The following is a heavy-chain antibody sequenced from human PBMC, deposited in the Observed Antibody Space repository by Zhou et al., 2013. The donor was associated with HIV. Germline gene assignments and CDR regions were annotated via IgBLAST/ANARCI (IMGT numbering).Heavy chain of an antibody. D-gene: IGHD6-19*01. J-gene: IGHJ5*02. CDR3: ARGNKYSSGWYFRGVIWLDP. V-gene: IGHV1-8*01. Sequence: QVQLVQSGAEVKKSGASVKVSCKASGYSFTSYDINWVRQATGQGLEWMGWMNPNSGNTGYAQKFQGRVTMTRNTSISTAYMELSSLRSEDTAVYYCARGNKYSSGWYFRGVIWLDPWGQGTQVTVSS. CDR1: GYSFTSYD. CDR2: MNPNSGNT.